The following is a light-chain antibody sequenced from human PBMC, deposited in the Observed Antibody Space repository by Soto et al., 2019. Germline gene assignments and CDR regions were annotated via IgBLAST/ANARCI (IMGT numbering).Light chain of an antibody. CDR1: QSVSSSY. CDR3: QLYGSSPLYT. J-gene: IGKJ2*01. Sequence: EIVLTQSPGTLSLSPGERATLSCRASQSVSSSYLAWYQQKPCQAPRLVIYGASSRATGIPDRFSGSGSGTDFTLTISRLAPEDFAVYYCQLYGSSPLYTFGQGTKLEIK. V-gene: IGKV3-20*01. CDR2: GAS.